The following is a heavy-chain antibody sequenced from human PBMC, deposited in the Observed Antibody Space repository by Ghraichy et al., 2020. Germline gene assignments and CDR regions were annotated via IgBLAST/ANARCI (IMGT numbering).Heavy chain of an antibody. CDR1: GDALSSHY. V-gene: IGHV4-59*08. Sequence: SQTLSLTCAVSGDALSSHYWSWIRQSPGKGLEWIAYIYYNDNTKYNPSLNSRVNISVDRSKNQVSLRLSSVTAADTAVYYCAKHGFKSSRPRLDVWGQGTTVTVSS. J-gene: IGHJ6*02. CDR2: IYYNDNT. D-gene: IGHD3-10*01. CDR3: AKHGFKSSRPRLDV.